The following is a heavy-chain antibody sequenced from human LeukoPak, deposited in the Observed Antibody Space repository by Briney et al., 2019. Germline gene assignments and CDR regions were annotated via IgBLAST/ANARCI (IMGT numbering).Heavy chain of an antibody. CDR3: ARARAAAGTEFDY. V-gene: IGHV1-69*13. J-gene: IGHJ4*02. CDR1: EGTSSSYA. CDR2: IIPIFGTA. Sequence: SVKVSCKASEGTSSSYAISWVRQAPGQGLEWMGGIIPIFGTANYAQKFQGRVTITADESTSTAYMELSSLRSEDTAVYYCARARAAAGTEFDYWGQGTLVAVSS. D-gene: IGHD6-13*01.